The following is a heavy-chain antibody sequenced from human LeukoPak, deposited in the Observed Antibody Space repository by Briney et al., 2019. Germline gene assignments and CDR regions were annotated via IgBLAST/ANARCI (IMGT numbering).Heavy chain of an antibody. D-gene: IGHD6-13*01. CDR1: GGSISSGDYY. CDR3: ARDPIAAAVPWGGY. J-gene: IGHJ4*02. V-gene: IGHV4-30-4*01. Sequence: SETLSLTCTVSGGSISSGDYYWSWIRQPPGKGLEWIGYIYYSGSTYYNPSLKSRVTISVDTSKNQFSLKLSSVTAADTAVYYCARDPIAAAVPWGGYWGQGTLVTVFS. CDR2: IYYSGST.